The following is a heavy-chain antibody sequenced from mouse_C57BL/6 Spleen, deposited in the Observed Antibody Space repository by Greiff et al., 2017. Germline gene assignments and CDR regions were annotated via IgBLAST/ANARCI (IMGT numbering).Heavy chain of an antibody. CDR2: IHPNTGST. J-gene: IGHJ2*01. CDR1: GYTFTSYW. CDR3: ARSGYDYYDFDY. V-gene: IGHV1-64*01. D-gene: IGHD2-4*01. Sequence: VKLQQPGAELVKPGASVKLSCKASGYTFTSYWMHWVKQRPGQGLEWIGMIHPNTGSTNYNEKFKSKATLTVDKSSSTAYMQLSSLTSEDSAVYYGARSGYDYYDFDYWGQGTTLTVSS.